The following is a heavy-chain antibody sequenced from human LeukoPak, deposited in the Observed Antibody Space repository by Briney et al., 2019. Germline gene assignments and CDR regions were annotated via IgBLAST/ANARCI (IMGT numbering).Heavy chain of an antibody. CDR1: GGSISSYY. CDR3: ARKYCSGGSCYCFDY. Sequence: SETLSLTCTVSGGSISSYYWSWIRQPPGKGLEWIGYIYYSGSTYYNPSLKSRVTISVDTSKNQFSLKLSSVTAADTAVYYCARKYCSGGSCYCFDYWGQGTLVTVSS. CDR2: IYYSGST. J-gene: IGHJ4*02. D-gene: IGHD2-15*01. V-gene: IGHV4-59*08.